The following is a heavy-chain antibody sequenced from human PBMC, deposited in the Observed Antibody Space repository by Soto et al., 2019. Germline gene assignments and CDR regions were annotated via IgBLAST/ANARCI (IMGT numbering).Heavy chain of an antibody. J-gene: IGHJ6*02. Sequence: GASVKVSCKASGYTFTGYYMHWVRQAPGQGLEWMGWINPNSGGTNYAQKFQGRVTMTRGTSISTAYMELSRLRSDDTAVYYCARELRSYYYYYGMDVWGQGTTVTVSS. D-gene: IGHD3-16*01. CDR3: ARELRSYYYYYGMDV. CDR1: GYTFTGYY. V-gene: IGHV1-2*02. CDR2: INPNSGGT.